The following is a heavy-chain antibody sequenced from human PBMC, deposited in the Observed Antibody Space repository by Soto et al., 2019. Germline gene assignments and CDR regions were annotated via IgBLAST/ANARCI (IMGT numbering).Heavy chain of an antibody. Sequence: SETLSLTCAVYGGSFSGYYWSWIRQPPGKGLEWIGEINHSGSTNYNPSLKSRVTISVDTSKNQFSLKLSSVTAADTAVYYCARVSDTYNWFDPWGQGTLVTVSS. CDR1: GGSFSGYY. CDR3: ARVSDTYNWFDP. J-gene: IGHJ5*02. CDR2: INHSGST. V-gene: IGHV4-34*01. D-gene: IGHD5-18*01.